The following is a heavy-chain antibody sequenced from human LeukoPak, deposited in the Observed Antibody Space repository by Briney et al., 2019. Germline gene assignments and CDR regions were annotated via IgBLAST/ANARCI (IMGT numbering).Heavy chain of an antibody. CDR1: GYTFTGYY. J-gene: IGHJ4*02. D-gene: IGHD6-19*01. Sequence: ASVKVSCKASGYTFTGYYMHCVRHAPGQGLGWMGWINPNSGGTNYVQKFQGRVTMPRDTSISTAYMELSRLRSDDTAVYYCARDYGIAVAGRPESTIKWGQGTLVTVSS. CDR3: ARDYGIAVAGRPESTIK. CDR2: INPNSGGT. V-gene: IGHV1-2*02.